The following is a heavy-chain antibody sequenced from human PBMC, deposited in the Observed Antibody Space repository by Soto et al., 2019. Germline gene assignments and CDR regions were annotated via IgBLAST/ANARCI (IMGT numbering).Heavy chain of an antibody. CDR1: GYTFRNYG. V-gene: IGHV1-18*01. CDR2: ISPYNGNT. J-gene: IGHJ4*02. Sequence: QVQLVQSGAEVKRPGASVKVSCKASGYTFRNYGITWVRQAPGQGLEWMAWISPYNGNTNYAQDLQGRVTMTTDTSTSTAYMELRSLTSEDTAMYYCARDLVSGSDFWRAYNGEYFDYWGQGTLVTVSS. D-gene: IGHD3-3*01. CDR3: ARDLVSGSDFWRAYNGEYFDY.